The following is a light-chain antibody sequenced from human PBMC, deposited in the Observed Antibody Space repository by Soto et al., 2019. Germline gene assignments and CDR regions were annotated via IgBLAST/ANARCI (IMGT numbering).Light chain of an antibody. Sequence: EIVLTQSPGTLSLSPVERVTLSCMASESISSSFLAWYQQKPGQAPRLLIYDASNRATGIPARFSGSGSGTDFTLTISSLEPEDFAVYYCQQRSNWPPTCGPGTKVDIK. CDR1: ESISSSF. CDR2: DAS. J-gene: IGKJ3*01. V-gene: IGKV3-11*01. CDR3: QQRSNWPPT.